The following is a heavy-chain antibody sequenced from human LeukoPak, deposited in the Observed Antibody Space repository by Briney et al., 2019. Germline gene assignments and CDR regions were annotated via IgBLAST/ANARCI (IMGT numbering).Heavy chain of an antibody. D-gene: IGHD3-10*01. CDR3: ARSSGYYYYMDV. CDR2: TYHRGSP. Sequence: KPSETLSPTCSVSGGSISSYYWSWIRQPPGKGLEWVGYTYHRGSPNYNPSLKSRVTISEDASKNQCSLKLTSVTAADTAVYYCARSSGYYYYMDVWGKGTTVTVSS. V-gene: IGHV4-59*08. J-gene: IGHJ6*03. CDR1: GGSISSYY.